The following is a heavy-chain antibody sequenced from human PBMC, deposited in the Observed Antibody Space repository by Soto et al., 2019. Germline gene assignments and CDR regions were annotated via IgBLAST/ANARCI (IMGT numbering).Heavy chain of an antibody. J-gene: IGHJ5*02. CDR1: GGTFSSYT. V-gene: IGHV1-69*02. D-gene: IGHD2-15*01. CDR3: ASGSGGSFNWFDP. Sequence: QVQLVQSGAAVKKPGSSVKVSCKASGGTFSSYTISWVRQAPGQGLEWMGRIIPILGIANYAQKFQGRVTITADKSTSTAYMELSSLRSEDTAVYYCASGSGGSFNWFDPWGQGTLVTVSS. CDR2: IIPILGIA.